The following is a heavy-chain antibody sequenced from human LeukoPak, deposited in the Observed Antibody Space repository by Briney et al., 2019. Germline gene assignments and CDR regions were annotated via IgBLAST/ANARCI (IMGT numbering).Heavy chain of an antibody. D-gene: IGHD6-19*01. CDR2: IWYDGTNK. V-gene: IGHV3-33*01. CDR3: ARDRHSSGWYVDS. Sequence: PGRPLRLSCAASGFTFSSYGMHWVRQAPGKGLEWVAVIWYDGTNKFYADSVKGRFNISRDSSKNTLYLQMNSLRAEDTAVYYCARDRHSSGWYVDSWGQGTLVAVSS. CDR1: GFTFSSYG. J-gene: IGHJ5*01.